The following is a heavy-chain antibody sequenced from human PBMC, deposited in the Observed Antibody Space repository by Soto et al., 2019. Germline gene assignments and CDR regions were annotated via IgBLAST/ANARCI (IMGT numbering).Heavy chain of an antibody. D-gene: IGHD5-18*01. CDR3: ASATGMVALDY. J-gene: IGHJ4*02. V-gene: IGHV1-3*05. CDR1: GYTFTTND. CDR2: INAGNGYT. Sequence: QVQLVQSGAEEKKPGASVKVSCKASGYTFTTNDIHWVRQAPGQGLEWMGRINAGNGYTTYSGNFQDRVTFTRDTAASTAYMELGSLRSEDTAVYYCASATGMVALDYWGQGTLVTVSS.